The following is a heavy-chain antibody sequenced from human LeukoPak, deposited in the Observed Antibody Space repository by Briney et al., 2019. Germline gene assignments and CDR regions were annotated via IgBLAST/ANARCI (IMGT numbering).Heavy chain of an antibody. D-gene: IGHD3-3*02. CDR2: ISGGGGST. CDR1: GFTFSTYA. Sequence: GGSLRLSCAASGFTFSTYAMNWVRQAPGKGLEWVSGISGGGGSTYYADSVKGRFTISRDISKNMLYLQMNSLRAEDTALYYCAKGISSWHDAFHIWGQGTMVTVSS. V-gene: IGHV3-23*01. CDR3: AKGISSWHDAFHI. J-gene: IGHJ3*02.